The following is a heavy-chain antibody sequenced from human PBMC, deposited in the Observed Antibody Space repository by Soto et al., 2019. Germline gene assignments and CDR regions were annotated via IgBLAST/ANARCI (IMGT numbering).Heavy chain of an antibody. CDR2: IYYSGST. Sequence: SETLSLTCTVSGGSISSGDYYWSWIRQPPGKGLEWIGYIYYSGSTYYNPSLKSRVTISVDTSKNQFSLKLSSVTAADTAVYYCASGAQPALNPYSGQGTLVTVSS. D-gene: IGHD3-10*01. J-gene: IGHJ4*02. V-gene: IGHV4-30-4*08. CDR1: GGSISSGDYY. CDR3: ASGAQPALNPY.